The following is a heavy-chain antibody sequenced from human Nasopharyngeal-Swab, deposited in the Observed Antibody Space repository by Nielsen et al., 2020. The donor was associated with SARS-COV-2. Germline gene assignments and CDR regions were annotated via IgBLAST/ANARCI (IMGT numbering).Heavy chain of an antibody. CDR1: GFTFNNYA. Sequence: GESLKISCAASGFTFNNYAMNWVRQAPGKGLEWISYISHSSITIYYEDSVKGRFTISRDNAKNSLYLKMNSLRDEDTAVYYCARQGTDYWGQGTLVTVSS. CDR3: ARQGTDY. D-gene: IGHD1-1*01. V-gene: IGHV3-48*02. CDR2: ISHSSITI. J-gene: IGHJ4*02.